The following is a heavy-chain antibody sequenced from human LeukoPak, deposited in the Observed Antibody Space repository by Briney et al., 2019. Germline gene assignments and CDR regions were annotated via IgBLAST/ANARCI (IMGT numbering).Heavy chain of an antibody. CDR3: ARHGSGYSFDY. CDR2: IYNSGST. Sequence: SETLSLTCTVSGGPISTYYWSWIRQSPGKGLESIGYIYNSGSTNYNSSLKSRVTISLDTSKNQFSLRLSSVTAADTAVYYCARHGSGYSFDYWGQGTLVTVSP. D-gene: IGHD5-18*01. V-gene: IGHV4-59*08. J-gene: IGHJ4*02. CDR1: GGPISTYY.